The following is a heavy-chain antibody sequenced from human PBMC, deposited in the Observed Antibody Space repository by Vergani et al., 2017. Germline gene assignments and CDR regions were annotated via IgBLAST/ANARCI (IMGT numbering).Heavy chain of an antibody. V-gene: IGHV1-3*04. D-gene: IGHD6-13*01. CDR2: INTGNGNT. J-gene: IGHJ3*02. CDR3: ARADSSSWYLNDAFDI. Sequence: QVQLVQSGAEVKKPGASVKVSCKASGYTFTSYAMHWVRQAPGQRLEWMGWINTGNGNTKYSQKFQGRVTITRDTSASTAYMELSRLRSDDTAVYYCARADSSSWYLNDAFDIWGQGTMVTVSS. CDR1: GYTFTSYA.